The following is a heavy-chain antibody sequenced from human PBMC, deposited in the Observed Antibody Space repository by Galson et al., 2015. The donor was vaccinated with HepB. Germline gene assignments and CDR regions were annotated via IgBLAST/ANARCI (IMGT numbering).Heavy chain of an antibody. J-gene: IGHJ4*02. CDR2: ISSSTTYT. D-gene: IGHD6-19*01. V-gene: IGHV3-11*05. Sequence: SLRLSCAASGFTFSDYYMSWIRQAPGKGLEWVSYISSSTTYTNYADSVKGRLTISRDNAKNSLYLQMNSLRAEDTALYYCARGGGDSGGLPNYWGQGTLVTVSS. CDR3: ARGGGDSGGLPNY. CDR1: GFTFSDYY.